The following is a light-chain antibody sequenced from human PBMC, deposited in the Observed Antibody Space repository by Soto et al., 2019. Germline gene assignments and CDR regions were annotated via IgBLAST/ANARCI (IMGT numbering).Light chain of an antibody. J-gene: IGLJ2*01. CDR2: DVS. V-gene: IGLV2-14*01. Sequence: QSALTQPASVSGSPGQSITISCTGTSSDVGGYNYVSWYQQHPGKAPKLMIYDVSNRPSGVSNRFSGSKSGNTASLTISVLQAEDAADYYCSSYTSSSSRVFGGGTKLTVL. CDR3: SSYTSSSSRV. CDR1: SSDVGGYNY.